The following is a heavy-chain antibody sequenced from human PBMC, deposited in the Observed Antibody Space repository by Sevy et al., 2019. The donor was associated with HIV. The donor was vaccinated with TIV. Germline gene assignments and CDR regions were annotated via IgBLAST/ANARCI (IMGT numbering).Heavy chain of an antibody. J-gene: IGHJ4*02. CDR2: ITPIFGTA. CDR3: ARDRGVGYSSGWYWGVFDY. D-gene: IGHD6-19*01. CDR1: GGTFSSYA. Sequence: ASVKVSCKASGGTFSSYAISWVRQAPGQGLEWMGGITPIFGTANSAQKFQSRVTITADESTGTAYMELSSLRSEDTAVYYCARDRGVGYSSGWYWGVFDYWGQGTLVTVSS. V-gene: IGHV1-69*13.